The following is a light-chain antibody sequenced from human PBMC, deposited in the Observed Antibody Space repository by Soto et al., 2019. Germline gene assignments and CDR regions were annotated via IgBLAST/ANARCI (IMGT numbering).Light chain of an antibody. CDR1: SSNIGAGYE. CDR2: ENS. CDR3: QSYDSSLSGDV. J-gene: IGLJ1*01. Sequence: QSVLTQPPSVSEAPGQRVTISCTGSSSNIGAGYEAHWYQQVPGTAPKLLIYENSNRPSGVPDRFSGSKSGTSASLAITGLQAEDEADYYCQSYDSSLSGDVFGTGTKLTVL. V-gene: IGLV1-40*01.